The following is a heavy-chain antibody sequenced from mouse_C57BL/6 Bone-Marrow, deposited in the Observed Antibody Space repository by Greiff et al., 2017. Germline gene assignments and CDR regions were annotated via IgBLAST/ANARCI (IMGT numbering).Heavy chain of an antibody. J-gene: IGHJ4*01. CDR1: GYTFTSYW. D-gene: IGHD1-1*01. CDR3: AREAYYVAMDY. Sequence: QVQLQQPGAELVMPGASVKLSCKASGYTFTSYWMHWVKQRLGQGLEWIGEIDPSDSYTNYNQKFKGKSTLTVDKSSSTAYMQLSSLTSEDSAVYYCAREAYYVAMDYWGQGTSVTVSS. V-gene: IGHV1-69*01. CDR2: IDPSDSYT.